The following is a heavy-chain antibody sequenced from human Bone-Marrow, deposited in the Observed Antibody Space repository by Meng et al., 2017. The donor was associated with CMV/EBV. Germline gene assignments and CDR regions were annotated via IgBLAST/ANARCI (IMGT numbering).Heavy chain of an antibody. J-gene: IGHJ4*02. CDR3: ARERWQNKRGSFDY. V-gene: IGHV3-7*01. CDR2: IKQDGSEK. Sequence: GESLKISCAASGFTFSSYWMSWVRQAPGKGLEWVANIKQDGSEKYYVDSVKGRFTISRDNAKNSLYLQMNSLRAEDTAVYYCARERWQNKRGSFDYWGQGTLVTVSS. CDR1: GFTFSSYW. D-gene: IGHD2-15*01.